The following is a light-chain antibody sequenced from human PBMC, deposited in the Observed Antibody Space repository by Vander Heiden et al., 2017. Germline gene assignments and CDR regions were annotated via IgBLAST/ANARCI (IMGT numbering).Light chain of an antibody. Sequence: QSVLTQPPSVSGAPGQRDTISCTGSSSNIGAGYDVHWYQQLPGTAPKLLIYGNSNRPSGVPDRFSGSKSGTSASLAITGLQAEDEADYYCQSYDSSSVVFGGGTKLTVL. J-gene: IGLJ2*01. V-gene: IGLV1-40*01. CDR1: SSNIGAGYD. CDR2: GNS. CDR3: QSYDSSSVV.